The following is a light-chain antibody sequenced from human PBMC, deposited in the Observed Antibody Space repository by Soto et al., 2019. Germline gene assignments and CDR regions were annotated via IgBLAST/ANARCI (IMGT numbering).Light chain of an antibody. J-gene: IGLJ1*01. Sequence: QSVLTQPPSVSGAPGQRVSISCTGSTSNIGAPYDVHWYQHLPGTAPKLLIYGDNNRPSGVPDRFSGSKSGTSASLAITRLQAEDEADYYCFSSSTKIHRHVLGTGTKVTVL. CDR1: TSNIGAPYD. CDR3: FSSSTKIHRHV. CDR2: GDN. V-gene: IGLV1-40*01.